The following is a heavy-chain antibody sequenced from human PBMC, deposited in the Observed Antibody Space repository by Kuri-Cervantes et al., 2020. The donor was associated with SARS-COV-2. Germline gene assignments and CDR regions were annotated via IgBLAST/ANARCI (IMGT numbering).Heavy chain of an antibody. CDR2: IYTSGST. CDR3: ARDQGGYYMDV. D-gene: IGHD3-16*01. CDR1: GGSISSYY. J-gene: IGHJ6*03. V-gene: IGHV4-4*07. Sequence: GSLRLSCTVSGGSISSYYWSWIRQPAGKGLEWIGRIYTSGSTNYNPSLKSRVTMSVDTPKNQFSLKLSSVTAADTAVYYCARDQGGYYMDVWGKGTTVTVSS.